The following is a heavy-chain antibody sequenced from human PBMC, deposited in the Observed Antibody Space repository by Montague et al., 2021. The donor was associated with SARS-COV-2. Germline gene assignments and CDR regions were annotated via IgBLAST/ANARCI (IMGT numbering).Heavy chain of an antibody. D-gene: IGHD5-24*01. J-gene: IGHJ4*02. CDR3: ARLEVATANYFDF. Sequence: QSGAEVKKPGESLQISCKASGYNFRSYWIGWVRQMPGKGLEWMGRIYVGDSDARYSPSFQGPVTISADKSINTAYLQLRSLKASDTAMYYCARLEVATANYFDFWGQGTVVTVSS. CDR1: GYNFRSYW. V-gene: IGHV5-51*01. CDR2: IYVGDSDA.